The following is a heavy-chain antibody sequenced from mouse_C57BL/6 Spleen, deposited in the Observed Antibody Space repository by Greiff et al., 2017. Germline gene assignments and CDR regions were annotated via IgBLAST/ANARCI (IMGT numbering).Heavy chain of an antibody. CDR3: AREEDFFLDY. V-gene: IGHV1-61*01. CDR2: IYPSDSET. J-gene: IGHJ4*01. Sequence: QVHVKQPGAELVRPGSSVKLSCKASGYTFTSYWMDWVKQRPGQGLEWIGNIYPSDSETHYNQKFKDKATLTVDKSSSTAYMQLSSLTSEDSAVYYCAREEDFFLDYWGQGTSVTVSS. CDR1: GYTFTSYW.